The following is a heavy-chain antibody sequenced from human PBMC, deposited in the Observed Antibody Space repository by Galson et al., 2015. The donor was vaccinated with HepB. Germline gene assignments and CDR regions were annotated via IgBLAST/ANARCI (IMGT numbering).Heavy chain of an antibody. D-gene: IGHD5-18*01. J-gene: IGHJ3*02. Sequence: SLRLSCAAAGFTFSSYAMSWVRQAPGKGLEWVSTISSSGNTAYYVDSVKGRFTISRDNSKNTLYLQMNSLRAADTAIYYCAKCGIQLWLRDYWGQGTLVTVSSGSGAFDIWGQGTMVTVSS. CDR3: AKCGIQLWLRDYWGQGTLVTVSSGSGAFDI. V-gene: IGHV3-23*01. CDR1: GFTFSSYA. CDR2: ISSSGNTA.